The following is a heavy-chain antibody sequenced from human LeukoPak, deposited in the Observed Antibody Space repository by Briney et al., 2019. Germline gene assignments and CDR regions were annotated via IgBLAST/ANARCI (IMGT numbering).Heavy chain of an antibody. V-gene: IGHV1-8*02. D-gene: IGHD6-6*01. Sequence: AAANVSYKASVYTFTSYDINLVRQATGQGLEGMGWMNPNSGNTGYAQKFQGRVTMTRNTSISTAYMELSSLRSEDTAVYYCARGLGVAARPLGYWGQGTLVTVSS. J-gene: IGHJ4*02. CDR1: VYTFTSYD. CDR2: MNPNSGNT. CDR3: ARGLGVAARPLGY.